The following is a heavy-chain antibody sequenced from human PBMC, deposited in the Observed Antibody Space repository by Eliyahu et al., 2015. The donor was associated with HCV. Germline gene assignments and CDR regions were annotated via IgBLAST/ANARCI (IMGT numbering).Heavy chain of an antibody. CDR3: ATGRWRPFDD. Sequence: QVHLVESGGGSVKPGESLRLSCAASGFSFSDYYMTWIRQAPGKGLGWVSHISSDGDTYFADSVKGRFTISRDNAKNSLYLQMNSLRAEDTAVYYCATGRWRPFDDWGQGTLVTVSS. V-gene: IGHV3-11*01. J-gene: IGHJ4*02. D-gene: IGHD4-23*01. CDR2: ISSDGDT. CDR1: GFSFSDYY.